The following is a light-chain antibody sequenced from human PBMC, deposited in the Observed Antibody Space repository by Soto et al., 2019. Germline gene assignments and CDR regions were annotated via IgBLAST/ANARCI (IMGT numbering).Light chain of an antibody. J-gene: IGKJ2*01. CDR2: CAS. Sequence: EIVMTQSPVSLSVSPGERATLSCRASQTIASNVAWYQQKPGQAPRLLIHCASTRATGVPARFSGSGSGTEFTLTISSLQSEDFAVYYCQQYHNWPPQYTFGQGTKLQMK. CDR1: QTIASN. CDR3: QQYHNWPPQYT. V-gene: IGKV3-15*01.